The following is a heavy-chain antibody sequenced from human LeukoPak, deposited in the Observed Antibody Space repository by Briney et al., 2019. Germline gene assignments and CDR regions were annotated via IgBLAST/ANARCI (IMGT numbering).Heavy chain of an antibody. D-gene: IGHD6-6*01. Sequence: GRSLRLSCAASRFTFSNYWMSWVRQATGEGLEWVANINQDGSVKYYVDSIKGRFTISRDNAKNSVFLQMNSLRADDTAVYYCARIGYSSSSLDYWGQGTLVTVSS. CDR2: INQDGSVK. CDR3: ARIGYSSSSLDY. J-gene: IGHJ4*02. V-gene: IGHV3-7*01. CDR1: RFTFSNYW.